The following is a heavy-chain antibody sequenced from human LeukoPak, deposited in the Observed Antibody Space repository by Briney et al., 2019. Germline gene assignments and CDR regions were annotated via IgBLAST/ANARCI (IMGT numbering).Heavy chain of an antibody. CDR1: GFTFSTYA. CDR2: ISYDGRSE. CDR3: ARKDVYRGRLQFPLDP. D-gene: IGHD3-10*01. V-gene: IGHV3-30*04. Sequence: GRSLRLSCAASGFTFSTYAMHWVRQAPGKGLEWVAFISYDGRSEYYADSVKGRFTISRDNSKNTLHLQMNSLRPEDTALYYCARKDVYRGRLQFPLDPWGQGTLVTVSS. J-gene: IGHJ5*02.